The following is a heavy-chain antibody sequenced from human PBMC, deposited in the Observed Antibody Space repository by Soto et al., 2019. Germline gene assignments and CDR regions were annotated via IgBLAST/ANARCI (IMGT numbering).Heavy chain of an antibody. CDR3: ATLATAAIQTDAY. CDR2: ISGSGAST. CDR1: GFTFSNYA. J-gene: IGHJ4*02. Sequence: PGGSLRLSCAASGFTFSNYAMSWVRQAPGKGLEWVSSISGSGASTYYADSVKGRFTISRDNSKNTLYLQMNSLRAEDTAVYYCATLATAAIQTDAYWGQGTLVTVSS. V-gene: IGHV3-23*01. D-gene: IGHD2-15*01.